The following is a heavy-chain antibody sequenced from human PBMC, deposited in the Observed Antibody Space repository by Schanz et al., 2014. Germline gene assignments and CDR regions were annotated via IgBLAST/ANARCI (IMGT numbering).Heavy chain of an antibody. V-gene: IGHV3-23*04. D-gene: IGHD6-19*01. CDR3: VGIHVAVAEAFY. J-gene: IGHJ4*02. CDR1: GFTFSSYA. Sequence: EVQVVESGGGFVQPGGSLRLSCAASGFTFSSYAMSWVRQPPGKGLEWVSSIRGSGGGTDYADSVKGRFTISRDNAKNTLYLQMNSLRPEDTALYYCVGIHVAVAEAFYWGQGALVIVS. CDR2: IRGSGGGT.